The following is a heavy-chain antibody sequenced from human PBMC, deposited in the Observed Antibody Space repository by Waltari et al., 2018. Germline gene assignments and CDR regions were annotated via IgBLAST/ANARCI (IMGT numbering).Heavy chain of an antibody. J-gene: IGHJ4*02. CDR3: ARDDSLWPHYFDQ. CDR1: GFAFSSHW. Sequence: EVQLVESGGGLIQPGGSLRLSCEASGFAFSSHWMHWVRHSPGEGLVWGARIKRGVGRAVYADSVKGRFSISRENAKDTLYLQMNSLKVEDTAIYYCARDDSLWPHYFDQWGQGALVTVSS. V-gene: IGHV3-74*03. D-gene: IGHD2-21*01. CDR2: IKRGVGRA.